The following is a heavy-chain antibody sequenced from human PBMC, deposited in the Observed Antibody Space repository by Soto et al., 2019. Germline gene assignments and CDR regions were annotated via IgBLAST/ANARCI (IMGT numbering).Heavy chain of an antibody. CDR1: GFTFSSYS. D-gene: IGHD3-3*01. CDR2: ISSSSSTI. J-gene: IGHJ5*02. CDR3: ARDGSYYDFWSGYSSNWFDP. Sequence: PGGSLRLSCAASGFTFSSYSMNWVRQAPGKGLEWVSYISSSSSTIYYADSVKGRFTISRDNAKSSLYLQMNSLRDEDTAVYYCARDGSYYDFWSGYSSNWFDPWGQGTLVTVSS. V-gene: IGHV3-48*02.